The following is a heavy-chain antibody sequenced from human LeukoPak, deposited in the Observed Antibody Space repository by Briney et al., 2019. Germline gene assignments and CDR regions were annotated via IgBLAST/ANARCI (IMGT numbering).Heavy chain of an antibody. CDR1: GFTFSSYG. CDR3: AKDGSRSGFGSFDY. CDR2: ISYDGSHE. J-gene: IGHJ4*02. D-gene: IGHD6-19*01. Sequence: PGRALRLSCAAPGFTFSSYGMHWVRQAPAKGLEWVAVISYDGSHEYYADSVKGRFTISRDSSKNTVFLQMSSLRAEDTAVYYCAKDGSRSGFGSFDYWGLGTLVTVSS. V-gene: IGHV3-30*18.